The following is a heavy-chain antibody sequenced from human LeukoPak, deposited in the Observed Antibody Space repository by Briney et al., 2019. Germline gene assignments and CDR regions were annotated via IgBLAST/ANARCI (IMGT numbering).Heavy chain of an antibody. CDR1: GFTSSSYA. V-gene: IGHV1-3*01. CDR3: ARGDWRWYLDL. Sequence: ASVKVSCKASGFTSSSYAFHRVRQAPGQGLEWLGSINGGSGTTRLSDRFQGRVSITRDTSATTAYVDLSRLASDDTAVYFCARGDWRWYLDLWGRGTLVTVSS. J-gene: IGHJ2*01. D-gene: IGHD2-21*01. CDR2: INGGSGTT.